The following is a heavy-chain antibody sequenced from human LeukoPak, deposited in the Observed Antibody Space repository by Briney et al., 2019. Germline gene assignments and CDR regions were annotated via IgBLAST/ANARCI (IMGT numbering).Heavy chain of an antibody. CDR3: AREGLGYSYGQNWFDP. CDR1: GGSISSGSYY. Sequence: PSETLSLTCTVSGGSISSGSYYWSWIRQPAGKGLEWIGRIYTSGSTNYNPPLKSRVTISVDTSKNQFSLKLSSVTAADTAVYYCAREGLGYSYGQNWFDPWGQGTLVTVSS. CDR2: IYTSGST. V-gene: IGHV4-61*02. J-gene: IGHJ5*02. D-gene: IGHD5-18*01.